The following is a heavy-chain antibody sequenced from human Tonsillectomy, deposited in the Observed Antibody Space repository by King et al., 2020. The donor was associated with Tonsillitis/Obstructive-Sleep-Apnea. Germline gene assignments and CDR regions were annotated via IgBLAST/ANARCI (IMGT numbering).Heavy chain of an antibody. Sequence: QLVQSGAEVKKPGSSVKVSCKASGGTFSSYTISWVRQAPGQGLEWMGRIIPIIGIANYAQKFQGRVTITADTSTSTDYMELRSLRSEDTAVYYCAREGGDCSSTSCYYYYYMDVWGKGTTVTVSS. J-gene: IGHJ6*03. V-gene: IGHV1-69*09. CDR2: IIPIIGIA. D-gene: IGHD2-2*01. CDR1: GGTFSSYT. CDR3: AREGGDCSSTSCYYYYYMDV.